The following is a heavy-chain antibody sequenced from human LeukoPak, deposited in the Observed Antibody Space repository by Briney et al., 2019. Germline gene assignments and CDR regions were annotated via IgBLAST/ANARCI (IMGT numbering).Heavy chain of an antibody. J-gene: IGHJ4*02. CDR3: AKPQTRPTDYFDY. V-gene: IGHV3-30*18. Sequence: GRSLRLSCAASGFTFSSYGMHWVRQAPGMGLEWVAVISYDGSNKYYADSVKGRFTISRDNSKNTLYLQMNSLRAEDTAVYYCAKPQTRPTDYFDYWGQGTLVTVSS. CDR2: ISYDGSNK. CDR1: GFTFSSYG. D-gene: IGHD4-17*01.